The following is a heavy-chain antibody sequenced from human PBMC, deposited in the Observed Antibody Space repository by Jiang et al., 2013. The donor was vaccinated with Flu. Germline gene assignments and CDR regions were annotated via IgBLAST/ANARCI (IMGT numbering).Heavy chain of an antibody. D-gene: IGHD1-26*01. Sequence: LLKPSETLSLTCAVYGGSFSGYYWSWIRQPPGKGLEWIGSIYYRETTYYNPSLKSRVTISVDTSKNHFSLKLSSVTAADTAVYYCARAPGATRDYWGQGTLVTVSS. J-gene: IGHJ4*02. CDR3: ARAPGATRDY. CDR2: IYYRETT. V-gene: IGHV4-34*01. CDR1: GGSFSGYY.